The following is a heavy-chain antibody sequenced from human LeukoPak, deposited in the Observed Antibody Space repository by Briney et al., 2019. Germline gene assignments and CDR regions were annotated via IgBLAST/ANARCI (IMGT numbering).Heavy chain of an antibody. CDR3: ARHGDYCSSTSCFPKTNYYYYYMDV. Sequence: PSETLSLTCAVSGYSISSGYYWGWIRQPPGKGLEWIGSIYHSGSTYYKPSLKSRVTISVDTSKNQFSLKLSSVTAADTAVYYCARHGDYCSSTSCFPKTNYYYYYMDVWGKGTTVTVSS. CDR1: GYSISSGYY. D-gene: IGHD2-2*01. CDR2: IYHSGST. J-gene: IGHJ6*03. V-gene: IGHV4-38-2*01.